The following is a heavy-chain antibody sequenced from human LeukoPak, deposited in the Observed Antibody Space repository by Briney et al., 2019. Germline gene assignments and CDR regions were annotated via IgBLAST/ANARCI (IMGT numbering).Heavy chain of an antibody. CDR2: IYYSGRS. CDR3: ARDRTGNNWFDP. Sequence: SETLSLTCTVSGGSISSYYWSWIRQPPGKGLEWIGYIYYSGRSNYNPSLKSRVTISVDTSKNQFSLKLSSVTAADTAVYYCARDRTGNNWFDPWGQGTLVTVSS. D-gene: IGHD1-1*01. CDR1: GGSISSYY. V-gene: IGHV4-59*01. J-gene: IGHJ5*02.